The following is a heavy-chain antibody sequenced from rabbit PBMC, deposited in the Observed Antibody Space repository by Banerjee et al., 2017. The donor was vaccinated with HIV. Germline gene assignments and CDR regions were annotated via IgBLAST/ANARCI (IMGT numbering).Heavy chain of an antibody. CDR3: ARDMWMTMGL. J-gene: IGHJ4*01. D-gene: IGHD2-1*01. Sequence: QQQLVESGGGLVKPGASLPLTCKASGFSFSSGLPICWVRQVPGKGLEWSGYIDPVFGSTYYASWVNGRFTISSHNAQNTLYLQLNSLTAADTATYFCARDMWMTMGLWGPGTLVTV. V-gene: IGHV1S43*01. CDR2: IDPVFGST. CDR1: GFSFSSGLP.